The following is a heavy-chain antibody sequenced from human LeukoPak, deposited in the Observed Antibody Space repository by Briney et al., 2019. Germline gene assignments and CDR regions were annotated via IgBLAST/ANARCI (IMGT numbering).Heavy chain of an antibody. CDR3: ARDSVESGRYFDY. J-gene: IGHJ4*02. D-gene: IGHD1-26*01. CDR2: INPKSGGT. CDR1: GYTFTGYY. Sequence: ASVKVSCKASGYTFTGYYMHWGRQAPGQGLEWMGWINPKSGGTNYAQKFQGRVTMTRDTSISTAYMEVSRLRSDDTAVYYCARDSVESGRYFDYWGQGTLVAVSS. V-gene: IGHV1-2*02.